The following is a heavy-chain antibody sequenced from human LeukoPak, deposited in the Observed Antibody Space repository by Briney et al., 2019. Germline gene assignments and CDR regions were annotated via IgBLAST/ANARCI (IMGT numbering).Heavy chain of an antibody. CDR1: GYTFTSYG. J-gene: IGHJ4*02. V-gene: IGHV1-18*01. Sequence: ASVKVSCKASGYTFTSYGISWVRQAPGQGLEWMGWISAYNGKINYAQKLQGRVNMTTDTSTSTAYMELRSLRSDDTAVYYCARGLYDSSGYYTVPFDYWGQGTLVTVSS. D-gene: IGHD3-22*01. CDR3: ARGLYDSSGYYTVPFDY. CDR2: ISAYNGKI.